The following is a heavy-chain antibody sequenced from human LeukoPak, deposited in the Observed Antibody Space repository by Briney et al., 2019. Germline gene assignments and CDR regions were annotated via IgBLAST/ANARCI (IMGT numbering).Heavy chain of an antibody. J-gene: IGHJ6*03. CDR1: GGSFSDYY. Sequence: PSETLSLTCAVYGGSFSDYYWSWLRQPPGKGLEWIGEINDSGSTNYNPSLKSRVTISVDTSENQFSLKLTSVTAADTAVYYCASADFSSRTYRYRDVWGKGTTVTVSS. CDR3: ASADFSSRTYRYRDV. CDR2: INDSGST. D-gene: IGHD3-3*01. V-gene: IGHV4-34*01.